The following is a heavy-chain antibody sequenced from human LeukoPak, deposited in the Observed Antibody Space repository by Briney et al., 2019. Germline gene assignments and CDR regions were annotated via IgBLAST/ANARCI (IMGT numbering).Heavy chain of an antibody. D-gene: IGHD3-22*01. CDR2: IKQDGSEK. CDR1: GFTFSIYY. CDR3: ARDFKEYYYDTSGYLRSDY. Sequence: PGGSLRLSCAVSGFTFSIYYMSWVRQAPGKGLEWVANIKQDGSEKYYADSVEGRFTISRDNAKNSLYLQMNSLRAEDTAVYYCARDFKEYYYDTSGYLRSDYRGQGTLVTVSS. V-gene: IGHV3-7*01. J-gene: IGHJ4*02.